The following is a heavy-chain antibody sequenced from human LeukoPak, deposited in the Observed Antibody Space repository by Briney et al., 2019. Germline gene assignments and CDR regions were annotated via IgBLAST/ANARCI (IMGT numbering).Heavy chain of an antibody. Sequence: SETLSLTCTVSGGSISSYYWSWIRQPPGKGLEWIGYIYYSGSTNYNPSLKSRVTILVDTSKNQFSLKLSSVTAADTAVYYCARSATYYYDSSGYYFDYWGQGTLVTVSS. V-gene: IGHV4-59*01. CDR3: ARSATYYYDSSGYYFDY. J-gene: IGHJ4*02. CDR1: GGSISSYY. D-gene: IGHD3-22*01. CDR2: IYYSGST.